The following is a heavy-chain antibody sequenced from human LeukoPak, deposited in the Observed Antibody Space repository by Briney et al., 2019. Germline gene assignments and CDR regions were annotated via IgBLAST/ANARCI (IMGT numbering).Heavy chain of an antibody. CDR1: GYTFTGYY. V-gene: IGHV1-46*03. CDR3: ARGHSGYDRTNWFDP. J-gene: IGHJ5*02. D-gene: IGHD5-12*01. CDR2: INPSGGST. Sequence: ASVKVSCKASGYTFTGYYMHWVRQAPGQGLEWMGIINPSGGSTSYAQKFQGRVTMTRDTSTSRVYMELSSLRSEDTAVYYCARGHSGYDRTNWFDPWGQGTLVTVSS.